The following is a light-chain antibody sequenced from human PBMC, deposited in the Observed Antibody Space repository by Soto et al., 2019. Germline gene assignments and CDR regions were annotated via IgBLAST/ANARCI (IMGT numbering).Light chain of an antibody. Sequence: IVMTHSPATLSVSPGAPASLSCRASQSAGNFLAWYQQKPGQAPRLLIYYISTRATGIPARFSGSGSGTEFTLTINRLQSEDSAVYYCQQHNQWPITFGQGTRLEI. J-gene: IGKJ5*01. CDR1: QSAGNF. V-gene: IGKV3D-15*01. CDR3: QQHNQWPIT. CDR2: YIS.